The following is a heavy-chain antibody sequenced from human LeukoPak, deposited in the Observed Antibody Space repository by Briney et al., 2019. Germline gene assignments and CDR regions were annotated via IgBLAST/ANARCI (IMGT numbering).Heavy chain of an antibody. V-gene: IGHV1-2*02. D-gene: IGHD6-13*01. Sequence: GASVKVSCKASGYTFTGYYMHWVRQAPGQGLEWMGWINPDSGGIQYAQNFQGRVTMTRDTSISTAYMELSGLRSDDAAVYYCARERGSSWPYYYYYYGMDVWGQGTTVTVSS. CDR3: ARERGSSWPYYYYYYGMDV. J-gene: IGHJ6*02. CDR1: GYTFTGYY. CDR2: INPDSGGI.